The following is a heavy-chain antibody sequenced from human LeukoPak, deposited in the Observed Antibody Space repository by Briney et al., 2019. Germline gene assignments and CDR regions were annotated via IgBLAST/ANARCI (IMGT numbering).Heavy chain of an antibody. J-gene: IGHJ5*02. V-gene: IGHV4-39*07. CDR3: ARLYIGGYSRSTNYNWFDP. Sequence: SETLSLTCTDSGGSLSSSSYYWGWTRQPPGKGLEWLGEINHSGSTNYNPSIKSRVTISVDTSENQFSLNLTSVTAADTPVYYCARLYIGGYSRSTNYNWFDPWGQGTLVTASS. D-gene: IGHD6-13*01. CDR1: GGSLSSSSYY. CDR2: INHSGST.